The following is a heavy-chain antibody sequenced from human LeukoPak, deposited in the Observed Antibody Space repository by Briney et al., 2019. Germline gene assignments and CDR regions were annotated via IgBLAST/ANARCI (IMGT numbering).Heavy chain of an antibody. CDR2: VSYEGSNK. V-gene: IGHV3-30*18. J-gene: IGHJ4*01. CDR3: AKEGTTPAVAGSHFDY. Sequence: VGSLRLSCVASAFTFCKSGMHWVRQAPGKGLDWVAVVSYEGSNKYYSDSVKGRFTISRDNSKNTLYLQMNSLRAEDTAVYYCAKEGTTPAVAGSHFDYWGQGTLVTVSS. D-gene: IGHD6-13*01. CDR1: AFTFCKSG.